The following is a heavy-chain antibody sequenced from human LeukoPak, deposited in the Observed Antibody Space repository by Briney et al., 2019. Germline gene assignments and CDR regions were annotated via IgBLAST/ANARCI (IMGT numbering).Heavy chain of an antibody. Sequence: PSETLSLTCAVYGGSFSGYYWSWIRQPPGKGLEWIGEINHSGSTNYNPSLKSRVTISVDTSKNQFSLKLSSVTAADTAVYYCARGPDTAMVLYYYYGMDVWGQGTTVTVPS. D-gene: IGHD5-18*01. CDR3: ARGPDTAMVLYYYYGMDV. V-gene: IGHV4-34*01. CDR2: INHSGST. J-gene: IGHJ6*02. CDR1: GGSFSGYY.